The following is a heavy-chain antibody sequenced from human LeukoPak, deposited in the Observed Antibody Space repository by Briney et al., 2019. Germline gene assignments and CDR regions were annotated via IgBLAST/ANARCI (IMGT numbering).Heavy chain of an antibody. J-gene: IGHJ3*02. CDR3: TRGYDRFASRSDALDI. CDR2: IRSKAYGGTT. Sequence: GGSLRLSCTASGFTFGDYAMSWVRQAPGKGLEWVGFIRSKAYGGTTEYAASVKGRFTISRDDSKSIAYLQMNSLKTEYTAVYYCTRGYDRFASRSDALDIWGQGTMVTVSS. CDR1: GFTFGDYA. D-gene: IGHD3-22*01. V-gene: IGHV3-49*04.